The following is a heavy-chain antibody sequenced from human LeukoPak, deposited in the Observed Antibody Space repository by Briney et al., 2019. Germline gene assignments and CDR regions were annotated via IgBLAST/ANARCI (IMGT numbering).Heavy chain of an antibody. Sequence: ASVKVSCKASGYTFTSYDINWVRQATGQGLEWMGWMNPNSGNTGYAQKFQGRVTMTRNTSISTAYMELSSLRSEDTAVYYCARLGRYFDWLFDYWGQETLVTVSS. CDR1: GYTFTSYD. V-gene: IGHV1-8*01. CDR3: ARLGRYFDWLFDY. CDR2: MNPNSGNT. J-gene: IGHJ4*02. D-gene: IGHD3-9*01.